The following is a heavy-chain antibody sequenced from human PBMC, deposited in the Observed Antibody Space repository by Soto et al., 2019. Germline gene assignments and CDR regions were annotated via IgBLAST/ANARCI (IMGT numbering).Heavy chain of an antibody. CDR3: ARRKGDYYDSSGYHYYFDY. D-gene: IGHD3-22*01. J-gene: IGHJ4*02. CDR1: GYTFTDYY. CDR2: INPNSGGT. V-gene: IGHV1-2*02. Sequence: ASVKVSCKASGYTFTDYYVHWVRQAPGQGLEWMGWINPNSGGTKSAQKFQGRVTMTRDTYISTAYMELSRLRSDDTAVYYCARRKGDYYDSSGYHYYFDYWGQGTLVTVSS.